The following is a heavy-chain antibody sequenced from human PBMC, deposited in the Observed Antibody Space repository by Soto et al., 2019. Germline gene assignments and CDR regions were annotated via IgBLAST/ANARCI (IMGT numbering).Heavy chain of an antibody. J-gene: IGHJ4*02. Sequence: EVQLVESGGDLVQPGGSLRLSCAASGLTFSTYSMNWVRQAPGKGLELVSYISSGSSSIFYADSVKGRFPISRDNAKNSLYLQMNSLIDEDTAVYYCARTARSSLFAFDYWGQGTLVTVSS. CDR2: ISSGSSSI. CDR3: ARTARSSLFAFDY. CDR1: GLTFSTYS. V-gene: IGHV3-48*02. D-gene: IGHD6-13*01.